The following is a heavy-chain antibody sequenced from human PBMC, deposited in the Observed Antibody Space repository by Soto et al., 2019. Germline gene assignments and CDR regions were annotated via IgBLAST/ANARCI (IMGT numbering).Heavy chain of an antibody. Sequence: QVQLVESVGGVVQPGRSLRLSCAASGFTFSSYGMHWVRQAPGKGLEWVAVISYDGSNKYYADSVKGRFTISRDNSKNTLYLQMNSLRAEDTAVYYCATWDIVATIGLDYWGQGTLVTVSS. V-gene: IGHV3-30*03. J-gene: IGHJ4*02. CDR2: ISYDGSNK. D-gene: IGHD5-12*01. CDR3: ATWDIVATIGLDY. CDR1: GFTFSSYG.